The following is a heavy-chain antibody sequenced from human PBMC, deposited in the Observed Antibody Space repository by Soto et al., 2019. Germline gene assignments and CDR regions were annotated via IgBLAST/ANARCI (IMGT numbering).Heavy chain of an antibody. CDR1: GFTFSSYA. Sequence: GGSLRLSCAASGFTFSSYAMSWVRQAPGKGLEWVSAISGSGGSTYYADSVKGRFTISRDNSKNTLYLQMNSLRAEDTAVYYCAKGKNMFGVVIIYFQHWGQGTLVTVSS. CDR3: AKGKNMFGVVIIYFQH. V-gene: IGHV3-23*01. D-gene: IGHD3-3*01. CDR2: ISGSGGST. J-gene: IGHJ1*01.